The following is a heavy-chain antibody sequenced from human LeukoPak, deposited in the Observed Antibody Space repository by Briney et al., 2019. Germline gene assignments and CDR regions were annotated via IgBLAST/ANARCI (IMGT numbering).Heavy chain of an antibody. D-gene: IGHD3-10*02. V-gene: IGHV1-46*01. CDR1: GYTFTSYY. Sequence: GASVKVSCKASGYTFTSYYMHWVRQAPGQGLEWMGIINPSGGSTSYAQKFQGRVTMTRDMSTSTVYMELSSLRSEDTAVYYCARGITMIGPGSWYFDLWGRGTLVTVSS. J-gene: IGHJ2*01. CDR3: ARGITMIGPGSWYFDL. CDR2: INPSGGST.